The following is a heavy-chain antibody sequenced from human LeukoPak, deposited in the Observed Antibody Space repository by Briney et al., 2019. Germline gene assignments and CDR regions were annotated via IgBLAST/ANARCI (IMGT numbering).Heavy chain of an antibody. CDR1: GGTFSSYA. CDR2: INPNSGGT. Sequence: GSSVKVSCKASGGTFSSYAISWVRQAPGQGLEWMGWINPNSGGTNYAQKFQGRVTMTRDTSISTAYMELSRLRSDDTAVYYCAREQLWLHWGQGTLVTVSS. CDR3: AREQLWLH. D-gene: IGHD5-18*01. V-gene: IGHV1-2*02. J-gene: IGHJ4*02.